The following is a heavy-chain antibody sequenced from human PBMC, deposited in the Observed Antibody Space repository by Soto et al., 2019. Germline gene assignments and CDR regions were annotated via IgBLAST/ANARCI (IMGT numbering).Heavy chain of an antibody. CDR1: GDTFNFYS. J-gene: IGHJ4*02. V-gene: IGHV1-69*02. D-gene: IGHD3-10*01. CDR2: VNPIVSMS. CDR3: ASSYGSGYRAFDY. Sequence: QVQLVQSGAEVKRPGSSVKVSCKASGDTFNFYSINLVRQAPGLVLEWMGRVNPIVSMSNYAHKFQGRVTMTADKSQSTADVELSSLRSEDTAIYYCASSYGSGYRAFDYWGQGALVTVSS.